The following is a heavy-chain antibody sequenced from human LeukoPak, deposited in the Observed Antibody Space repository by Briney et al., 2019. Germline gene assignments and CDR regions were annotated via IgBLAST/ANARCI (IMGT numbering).Heavy chain of an antibody. CDR3: AIAASGTRYFQL. Sequence: GEARKISCKGSGYSFTTYWIGWVRQMPGKGLGCVGIIYPGDSDTRYSPSFQGQVTISADTSISTAYLQWSSLKASDIAMYYCAIAASGTRYFQLWGQGTLVTVSS. CDR2: IYPGDSDT. J-gene: IGHJ1*01. V-gene: IGHV5-51*01. D-gene: IGHD6-13*01. CDR1: GYSFTTYW.